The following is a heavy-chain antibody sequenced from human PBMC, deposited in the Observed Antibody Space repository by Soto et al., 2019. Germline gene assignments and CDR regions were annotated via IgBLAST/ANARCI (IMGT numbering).Heavy chain of an antibody. J-gene: IGHJ4*02. D-gene: IGHD3-10*01. CDR1: GGYIGGGGYY. Sequence: SETKCLTSGVSGGYIGGGGYYWSWIRKHPGKGLEWIGHIYYSGNTYYNPSLRSRVTISVDTSKNQFSLKLSSVTAADTAVYYCARLNYFGSGKPSDYWGQGTLVTVSS. V-gene: IGHV4-31*11. CDR2: IYYSGNT. CDR3: ARLNYFGSGKPSDY.